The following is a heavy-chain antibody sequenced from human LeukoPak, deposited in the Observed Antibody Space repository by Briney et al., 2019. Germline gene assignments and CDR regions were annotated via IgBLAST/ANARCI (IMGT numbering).Heavy chain of an antibody. CDR2: ITSSSSYI. D-gene: IGHD6-13*01. V-gene: IGHV3-21*01. Sequence: PGGSLRLSCAASGFTFSSHSLNWVRQAPGKGLEWVSFITSSSSYIYYADSVKGRFTISRDNAKNSLYLQMNSLREEDTAVYYCASRSINWYKGNNWFDPWGQGTLVTVSS. CDR3: ASRSINWYKGNNWFDP. CDR1: GFTFSSHS. J-gene: IGHJ5*02.